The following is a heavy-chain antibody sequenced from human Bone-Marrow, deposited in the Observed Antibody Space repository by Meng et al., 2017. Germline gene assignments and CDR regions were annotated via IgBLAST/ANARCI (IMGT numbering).Heavy chain of an antibody. CDR3: AKSPVDGYSSGWYWPHFDI. Sequence: GESLKISCAASGFTFSSYWMSWVRQAPGKGLEWVANIKQDGSEKYYVDSVKGRFTISRDNAKNSLYLQMNSLRAEDTALYYCAKSPVDGYSSGWYWPHFDIWGQGTMVTVSS. V-gene: IGHV3-7*03. CDR2: IKQDGSEK. J-gene: IGHJ3*02. D-gene: IGHD6-19*01. CDR1: GFTFSSYW.